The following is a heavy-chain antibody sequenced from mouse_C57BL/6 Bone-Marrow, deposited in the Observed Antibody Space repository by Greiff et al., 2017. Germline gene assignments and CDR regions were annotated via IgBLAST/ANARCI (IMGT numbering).Heavy chain of an antibody. CDR3: AIDYPIAY. D-gene: IGHD5-5*01. J-gene: IGHJ3*01. CDR2: INPNNGGT. Sequence: VQLQQSGPELVKPGASVKIPCKASGYTFTDYNMDWVKQSHGKSLAWIGDINPNNGGTIYNQKFKGKATLPVDQSSRPASMALRSLASDDIAVYYCAIDYPIAYWGQGTLVTVSA. CDR1: GYTFTDYN. V-gene: IGHV1-18*01.